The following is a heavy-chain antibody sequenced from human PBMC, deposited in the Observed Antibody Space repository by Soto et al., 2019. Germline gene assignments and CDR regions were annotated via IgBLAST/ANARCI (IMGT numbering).Heavy chain of an antibody. V-gene: IGHV1-3*01. CDR1: GYAFTSYA. D-gene: IGHD2-2*01. Sequence: SVKVSCKASGYAFTSYAMHWGREAPVQRLEWMGWINAGNGNTKYSQKFQGRVTITRDTSASTAYMELSSLRSEDTAVYYCARDTPYCSSTSCPQGPPNWFDPWGQGTLVTVSS. CDR3: ARDTPYCSSTSCPQGPPNWFDP. CDR2: INAGNGNT. J-gene: IGHJ5*02.